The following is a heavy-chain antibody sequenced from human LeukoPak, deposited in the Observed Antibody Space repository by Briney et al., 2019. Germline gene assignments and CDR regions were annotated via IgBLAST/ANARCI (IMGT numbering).Heavy chain of an antibody. CDR3: AGVRRDSSGYYPSH. CDR1: GGSISSYY. V-gene: IGHV4-59*01. Sequence: SETLSLTCTVSGGSISSYYWSWIRQPPGKGLEWIGYIHYSGSTNYNPSLKSRVTISVDTSKNQFSLKLSSVTAADTAVYYCAGVRRDSSGYYPSHWGQGTLVTVSS. CDR2: IHYSGST. D-gene: IGHD3-22*01. J-gene: IGHJ4*02.